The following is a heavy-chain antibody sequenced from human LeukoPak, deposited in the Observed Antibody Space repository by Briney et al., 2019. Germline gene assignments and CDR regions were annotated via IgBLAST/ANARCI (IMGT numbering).Heavy chain of an antibody. Sequence: SGGSLRLSCAASGFTFSSYWMHWVRQVPGKGLVWVPRINSDGSSTSYADSVKGRFTISRDNAKNTLYLQMNSLRAEDTAVYYCAGPTAYDFWSGSLDYWGQGTLVTVSS. D-gene: IGHD3-3*01. J-gene: IGHJ4*02. CDR1: GFTFSSYW. CDR2: INSDGSST. V-gene: IGHV3-74*01. CDR3: AGPTAYDFWSGSLDY.